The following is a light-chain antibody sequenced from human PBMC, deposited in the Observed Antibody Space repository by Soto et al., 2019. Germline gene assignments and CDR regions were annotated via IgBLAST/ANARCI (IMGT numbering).Light chain of an antibody. Sequence: DIQMTQSPSSLSASVGDRVTITCRTSQSVSGFLNWYQHKPGKAPKLLIYGASSLQSAVPPRFSRSGYGTDFTLTISTLQPDDFATYYCQQNYSTPRAFGGGTKVDLK. CDR1: QSVSGF. J-gene: IGKJ4*01. V-gene: IGKV1-39*01. CDR3: QQNYSTPRA. CDR2: GAS.